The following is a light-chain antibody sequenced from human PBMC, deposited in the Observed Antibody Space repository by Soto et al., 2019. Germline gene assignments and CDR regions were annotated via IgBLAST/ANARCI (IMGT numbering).Light chain of an antibody. J-gene: IGKJ5*01. CDR3: QQYCSSLCT. Sequence: EIVLTQSPGNLSLSPGERATLSCRASQSVTSTYSAWYQQKPGQAPRLLTYGASSRATGIPDRFSGSGSGTDFTLTISRLEPADFAVYYCQQYCSSLCTFVQGTRLEIK. CDR2: GAS. CDR1: QSVTSTY. V-gene: IGKV3-20*01.